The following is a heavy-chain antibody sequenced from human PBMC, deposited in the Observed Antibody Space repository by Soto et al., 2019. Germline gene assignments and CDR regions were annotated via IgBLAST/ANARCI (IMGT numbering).Heavy chain of an antibody. CDR3: ANPRGDPMINWFDP. CDR1: GFTLCSYA. V-gene: IGHV3-23*01. CDR2: ISGSGGST. D-gene: IGHD3-10*01. J-gene: IGHJ5*02. Sequence: PGGSLRLACAASGFTLCSYAMGWVLQAPGKGLEWVSAISGSGGSTYYADSVKGRFTISRDNSKNTLYLQMNSLKAEDTAVYYCANPRGDPMINWFDPWGQGTLVTVSS.